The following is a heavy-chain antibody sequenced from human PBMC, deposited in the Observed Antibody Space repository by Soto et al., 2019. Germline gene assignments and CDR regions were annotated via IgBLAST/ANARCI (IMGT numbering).Heavy chain of an antibody. CDR2: IASDGKDK. J-gene: IGHJ4*02. CDR1: GFTFSNYA. Sequence: QVQLVESGGGVVQPGRSLKLSCAASGFTFSNYAIHWVRQAPGKGLEWVAVIASDGKDKRYVDSAKGRFTISRDNSQNTVYLQMDSLRGEDTAVYYCAKDGTIGAADYFFDFWGQGSLVTVSS. CDR3: AKDGTIGAADYFFDF. V-gene: IGHV3-30*18. D-gene: IGHD6-13*01.